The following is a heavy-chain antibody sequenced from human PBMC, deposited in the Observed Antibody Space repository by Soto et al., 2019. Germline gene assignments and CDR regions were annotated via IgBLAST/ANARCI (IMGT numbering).Heavy chain of an antibody. CDR2: INHSGST. D-gene: IGHD3-10*01. CDR1: GGSFSGYY. Sequence: AETLSLTCAVYGGSFSGYYWSWIRQPPGKGLEWIGEINHSGSTNYNPSLKSRVTISVDTSKNQFSLKLSSVTAADTAVYYCARGAGGVYYYYMDVWGKGTTVTVSS. CDR3: ARGAGGVYYYYMDV. J-gene: IGHJ6*03. V-gene: IGHV4-34*01.